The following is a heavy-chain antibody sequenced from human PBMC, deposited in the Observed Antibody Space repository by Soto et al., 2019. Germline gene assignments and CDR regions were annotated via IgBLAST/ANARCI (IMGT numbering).Heavy chain of an antibody. Sequence: GWSLRLSCVASGFTFSSYWMHWVRQTTGKGLVWVSLINSDGSSTSYADSVKGRFTIARDNAKNTLYLQMNSLRADDTAVYYGARWDLKLRRYDYYGMDVGGQRTTVTVS. CDR1: GFTFSSYW. CDR2: INSDGSST. CDR3: ARWDLKLRRYDYYGMDV. D-gene: IGHD1-26*01. J-gene: IGHJ6*02. V-gene: IGHV3-74*01.